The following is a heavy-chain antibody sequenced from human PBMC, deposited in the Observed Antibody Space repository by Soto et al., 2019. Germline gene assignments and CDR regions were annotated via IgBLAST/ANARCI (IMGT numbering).Heavy chain of an antibody. V-gene: IGHV1-2*02. Sequence: SSVKVSCKASGYTFTGYYMHWVRQAPGQGLEWMGWINPNSGGTNYAQKFQGRVTMTRDTSISTAYMELSRLRSDDTSVDYCAREVTYSRSPGDYYYGMDAWGPGTTVTVSS. CDR1: GYTFTGYY. J-gene: IGHJ6*02. CDR2: INPNSGGT. D-gene: IGHD6-6*01. CDR3: AREVTYSRSPGDYYYGMDA.